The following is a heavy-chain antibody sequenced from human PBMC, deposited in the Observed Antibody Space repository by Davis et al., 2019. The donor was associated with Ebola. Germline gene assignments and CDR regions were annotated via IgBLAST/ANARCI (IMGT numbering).Heavy chain of an antibody. D-gene: IGHD2-21*01. Sequence: PSETLSLTCTVPGGSISNDYWSWIRQSAGKGLEWIGRIYTSGSTNYNPSLKSRVTMSVDTSKHQFSLKLTSVTAADTAGYYCAGGVLLGDNWFDHWGQGTLVTVSS. CDR2: IYTSGST. CDR3: AGGVLLGDNWFDH. CDR1: GGSISNDY. V-gene: IGHV4-4*07. J-gene: IGHJ5*02.